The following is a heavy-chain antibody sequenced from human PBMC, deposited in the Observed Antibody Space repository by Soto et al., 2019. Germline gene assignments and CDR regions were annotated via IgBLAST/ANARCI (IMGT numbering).Heavy chain of an antibody. J-gene: IGHJ4*02. V-gene: IGHV4-59*01. CDR3: ARSFTYGAQRSDY. CDR1: GDSMSTYY. CDR2: IYDGGTT. D-gene: IGHD3-10*01. Sequence: PSETLSLTCIVSGDSMSTYYWTWIRQPPGKGLEWIGYIYDGGTTNYNPSLKSRVAISVDTSKNQFSLNLSSVTAADTAIYYCARSFTYGAQRSDYWGQGAMVTVSS.